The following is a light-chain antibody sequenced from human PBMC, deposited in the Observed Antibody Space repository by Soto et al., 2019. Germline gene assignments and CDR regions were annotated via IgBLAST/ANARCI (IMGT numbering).Light chain of an antibody. CDR3: QQRDNWLT. J-gene: IGKJ4*01. Sequence: EIVLTQSPATLSLSPGERATLSCRASQSVSRYLAWYQQKPGQAPRLLIYDASNRATGIPARFSGSGSGTDFTLTITSLEPEDSAVYYCQQRDNWLTFGGGTKVDNK. CDR2: DAS. V-gene: IGKV3-11*01. CDR1: QSVSRY.